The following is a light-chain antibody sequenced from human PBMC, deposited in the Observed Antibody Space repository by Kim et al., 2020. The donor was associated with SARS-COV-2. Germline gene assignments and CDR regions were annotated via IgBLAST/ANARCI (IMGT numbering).Light chain of an antibody. V-gene: IGKV3-20*01. CDR2: GAS. CDR1: QSVSSSY. J-gene: IGKJ2*01. Sequence: SPGERATLACRASQSVSSSYLAWYQQKPGQAPRLLIYGASSRATGIPDRFSGSGSGTDFTLTISRLEPEDFAVYYCQQYGSSLMYTFGQGTKLEI. CDR3: QQYGSSLMYT.